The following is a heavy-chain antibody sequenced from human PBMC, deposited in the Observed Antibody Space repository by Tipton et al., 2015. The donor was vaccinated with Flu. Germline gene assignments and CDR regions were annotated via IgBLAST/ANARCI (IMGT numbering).Heavy chain of an antibody. CDR1: GFTFTTYG. CDR3: ARGSDYGSGSYWIDY. Sequence: SLRLSCVAYGFTFTTYGMNWVRQAPGKGLEWVTSISSDGTYKHYADSVRGRFTISRDNSKNTVSLEMNGLRPEDTAVYYCARGSDYGSGSYWIDYWGQGTLVIVSP. J-gene: IGHJ4*02. V-gene: IGHV3-30*03. CDR2: ISSDGTYK. D-gene: IGHD3-10*01.